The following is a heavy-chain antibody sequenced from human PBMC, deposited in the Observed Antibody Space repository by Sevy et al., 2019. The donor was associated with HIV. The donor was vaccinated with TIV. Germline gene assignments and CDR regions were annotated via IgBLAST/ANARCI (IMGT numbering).Heavy chain of an antibody. Sequence: ASVKVSCKASGGTFSSYAISWVRQAPGQGLEWMGGIIPIFGTANYAQKFQGRVTITADKSTSTAYMELSSLRSEDTAVYYCAGDQIRGQLWLRGYFDYWGQGTLVTVSS. CDR3: AGDQIRGQLWLRGYFDY. J-gene: IGHJ4*02. CDR2: IIPIFGTA. V-gene: IGHV1-69*06. CDR1: GGTFSSYA. D-gene: IGHD5-18*01.